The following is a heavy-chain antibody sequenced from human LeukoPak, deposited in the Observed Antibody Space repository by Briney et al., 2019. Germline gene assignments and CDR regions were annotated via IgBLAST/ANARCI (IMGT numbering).Heavy chain of an antibody. CDR1: GFTFSSYG. CDR2: IWYDGSSK. Sequence: GGSLRPSCAASGFTFSSYGMHWVRQAPGKGLEWVAVIWYDGSSKYYADSVKGRFTISRDNSKNTLYLQMNSLRAEDTAMYYCARDGYSSGWNWFDPWGQGTLVTVSS. CDR3: ARDGYSSGWNWFDP. D-gene: IGHD6-19*01. V-gene: IGHV3-33*01. J-gene: IGHJ5*02.